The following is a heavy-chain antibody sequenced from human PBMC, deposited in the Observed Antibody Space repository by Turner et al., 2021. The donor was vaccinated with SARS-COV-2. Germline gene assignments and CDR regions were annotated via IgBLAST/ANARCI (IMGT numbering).Heavy chain of an antibody. Sequence: QVQLQQRVAGPFKPSETLSLISAVNGGSLSGYYWTWIRQPPGKGLEWIVEVNPYGTTYYNPSLKSRVSMSVDTSKNQFSLKLNSVTAADTAFYDCARGDDPRKSGVVWGQGTLVTVSS. V-gene: IGHV4-34*01. CDR2: VNPYGTT. D-gene: IGHD3-3*01. J-gene: IGHJ4*02. CDR3: ARGDDPRKSGVV. CDR1: GGSLSGYY.